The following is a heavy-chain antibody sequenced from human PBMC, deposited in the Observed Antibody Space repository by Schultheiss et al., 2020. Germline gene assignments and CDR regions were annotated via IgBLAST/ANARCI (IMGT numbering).Heavy chain of an antibody. CDR3: ARDQVEAGFWFDP. Sequence: GSLRLSCAVYGGSFSGYYWSWIRQPPGKGLEWIGYIYYTVNTNYNPSLKSRVTISVDTSKNQFSLQLNSVTPEDTAVYYCARDQVEAGFWFDPWGQGTLVNGYS. D-gene: IGHD6-19*01. V-gene: IGHV4-59*12. CDR2: IYYTVNT. J-gene: IGHJ5*02. CDR1: GGSFSGYY.